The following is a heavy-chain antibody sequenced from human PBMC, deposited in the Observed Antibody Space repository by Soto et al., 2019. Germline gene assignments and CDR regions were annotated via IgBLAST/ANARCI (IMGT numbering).Heavy chain of an antibody. CDR1: GGSIRSGNSY. V-gene: IGHV4-30-4*01. CDR3: ATMGTPVTGLYYFDY. Sequence: SETLSLTCTVSGGSIRSGNSYWSWIRQPPGKGLEWIGFISYSGTTHYSAPLRSRVSISVDTSKNQFSLDLSSVTAADTAVYYCATMGTPVTGLYYFDYWGQGTLVT. CDR2: ISYSGTT. D-gene: IGHD4-17*01. J-gene: IGHJ4*02.